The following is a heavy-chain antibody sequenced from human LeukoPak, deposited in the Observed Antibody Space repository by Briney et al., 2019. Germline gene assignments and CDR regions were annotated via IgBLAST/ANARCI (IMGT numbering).Heavy chain of an antibody. V-gene: IGHV1-2*02. J-gene: IGHJ4*02. CDR2: INPNSGGT. D-gene: IGHD5-12*01. Sequence: GASVKVSCKASGYTFTGYYMHWVRQAPGQGLEWMGWINPNSGGTNYAQKFQGRRTMTRDTSISTAYMELSRLRSDDTAVYYCGRDLYGGYVFRRVSSPFDYWGQGTLVTVSS. CDR3: GRDLYGGYVFRRVSSPFDY. CDR1: GYTFTGYY.